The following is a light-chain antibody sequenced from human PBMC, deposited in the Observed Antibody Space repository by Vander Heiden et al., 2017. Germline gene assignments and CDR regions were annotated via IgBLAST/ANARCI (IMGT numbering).Light chain of an antibody. CDR2: KAS. Sequence: DIQLTQSPSTLSASVGDRVTITCRARQSISSWLAWYQQKPGKAPKLLIYKASTLESGVPSRFSGSASETEFTLTISSLQPDDFATYYCQQYHTFASFGQGTKVEI. CDR1: QSISSW. CDR3: QQYHTFAS. V-gene: IGKV1-5*03. J-gene: IGKJ1*01.